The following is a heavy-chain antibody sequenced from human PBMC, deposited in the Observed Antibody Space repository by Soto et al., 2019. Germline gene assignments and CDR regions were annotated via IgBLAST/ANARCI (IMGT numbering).Heavy chain of an antibody. CDR1: GGSISSSSYY. Sequence: QLQLQESGPGLVKPSETLSLTCTVSGGSISSSSYYWGWIRQPPGKGLEWIGSIYYSGSTYYNPSLKSRVTISVDTSKNQYSLKLSSVTAADTAVYYCGRWQGGSDYFDYWGQGTLVTVSS. D-gene: IGHD3-10*01. CDR3: GRWQGGSDYFDY. J-gene: IGHJ4*02. V-gene: IGHV4-39*01. CDR2: IYYSGST.